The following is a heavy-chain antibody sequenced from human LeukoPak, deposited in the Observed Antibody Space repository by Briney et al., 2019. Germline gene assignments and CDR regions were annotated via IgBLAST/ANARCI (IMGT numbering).Heavy chain of an antibody. J-gene: IGHJ5*02. D-gene: IGHD4-23*01. V-gene: IGHV3-30-3*01. CDR1: GFTVSSYA. CDR2: ISYDGSNK. Sequence: QPGGSLRLSCAASGFTVSSYAMHWVRQAPGKGLEWVAVISYDGSNKYYADSVKGRFTISRDNSKNTLYLQMNSLRAEDTAVYYCARDRMQATVVTDWFDPWGQGTLVTVSS. CDR3: ARDRMQATVVTDWFDP.